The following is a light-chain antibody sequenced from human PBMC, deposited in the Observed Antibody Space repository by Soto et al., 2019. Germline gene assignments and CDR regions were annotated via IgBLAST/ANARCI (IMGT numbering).Light chain of an antibody. CDR1: QSISIN. Sequence: EIVVTQAPATLSVSAGERATLFCRASQSISINLAWYQQKPGQAPRLLIYGASTRATGIPARFSGSGSGTEFTLTISSLQSEDFAIYYCQQYNKWPRTFGRGTKVDIK. V-gene: IGKV3-15*01. J-gene: IGKJ1*01. CDR3: QQYNKWPRT. CDR2: GAS.